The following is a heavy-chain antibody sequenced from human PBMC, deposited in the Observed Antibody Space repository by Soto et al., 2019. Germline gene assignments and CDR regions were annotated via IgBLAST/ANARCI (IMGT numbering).Heavy chain of an antibody. V-gene: IGHV3-23*01. CDR2: ISGSGGST. D-gene: IGHD2-8*01. J-gene: IGHJ6*02. Sequence: EVQLLESGGGLVQPGGSLRLSCAASGFTFSSYAMSWVRQAPGKGLEWVSAISGSGGSTYYADSVKGRFTISRDKSKNTLYLQMNSLRAEDTAVYYCAKGGSYSVSGYYGMDVWGQGTTVTVSS. CDR3: AKGGSYSVSGYYGMDV. CDR1: GFTFSSYA.